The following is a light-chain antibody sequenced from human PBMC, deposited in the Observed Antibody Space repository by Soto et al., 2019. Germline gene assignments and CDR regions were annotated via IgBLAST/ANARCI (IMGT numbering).Light chain of an antibody. Sequence: DIQMTPSPSTLSAYVGDRVTITCRASQSVNSWLAWYQQKPGRAPKLLIYSVSNLDSGVPSRFSGSGSGTEFTLTISSLQPDDFATYYCQQFSSYSRTFGQGTKVEMK. CDR1: QSVNSW. V-gene: IGKV1-5*01. CDR2: SVS. J-gene: IGKJ1*01. CDR3: QQFSSYSRT.